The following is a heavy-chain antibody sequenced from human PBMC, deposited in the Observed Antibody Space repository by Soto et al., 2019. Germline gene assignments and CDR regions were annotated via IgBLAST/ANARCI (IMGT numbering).Heavy chain of an antibody. V-gene: IGHV3-33*01. Sequence: QVQLVESGGGVVQPGRSLRLSCAASGFTFSSYGMHWVRQAPGKGLEWVAVIWYDGSNKYYADSVKGRFTISRDNSKNTVYLQMNSLRAEDTAVYYCAIDQLYSSSWSDYWGQGTLVTVSS. CDR2: IWYDGSNK. CDR1: GFTFSSYG. CDR3: AIDQLYSSSWSDY. D-gene: IGHD6-13*01. J-gene: IGHJ4*02.